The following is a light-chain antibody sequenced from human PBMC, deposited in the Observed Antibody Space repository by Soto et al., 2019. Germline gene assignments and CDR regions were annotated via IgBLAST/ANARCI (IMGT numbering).Light chain of an antibody. CDR1: SSNIGSNY. CDR2: RNN. J-gene: IGLJ1*01. V-gene: IGLV1-47*01. CDR3: AAWDDSLRGV. Sequence: CVLTQPPSASGTPGRRVTISYTGSSSNIGSNYVYWYQQLPGTAPKLLIYRNNQRPSGVPDRFSGSKSGTSASLAISGLRSEDEADYYCAAWDDSLRGVFGTGTKVTVL.